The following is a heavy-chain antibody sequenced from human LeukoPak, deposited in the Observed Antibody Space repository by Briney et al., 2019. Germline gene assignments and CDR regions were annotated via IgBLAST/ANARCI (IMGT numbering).Heavy chain of an antibody. J-gene: IGHJ4*02. V-gene: IGHV1-2*02. CDR1: GYTFTGYY. CDR2: INPNSGGT. D-gene: IGHD3-9*01. Sequence: ASVKVSCKASGYTFTGYYMHWVRQAPGQGFEWMGWINPNSGGTNYAQKFQGRVTMTRDTSISTAYMELSRLRSDDTAVYYCARDLDYDILTGYPYYFDYWGQGTLVTVSS. CDR3: ARDLDYDILTGYPYYFDY.